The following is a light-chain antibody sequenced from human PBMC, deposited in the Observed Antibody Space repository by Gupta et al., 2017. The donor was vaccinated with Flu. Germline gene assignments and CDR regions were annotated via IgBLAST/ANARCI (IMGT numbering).Light chain of an antibody. J-gene: IGKJ4*01. Sequence: ALTKSPGTLSLSPGERATLSCRASQSVSSNYLIWYQQKPGQAPRLLIYGASSRATGIPDRFSGSGSGTDFTLTISRLEPEDFAVYYCQQYGSSPLTFGGGTKVEIK. CDR1: QSVSSNY. CDR2: GAS. V-gene: IGKV3-20*01. CDR3: QQYGSSPLT.